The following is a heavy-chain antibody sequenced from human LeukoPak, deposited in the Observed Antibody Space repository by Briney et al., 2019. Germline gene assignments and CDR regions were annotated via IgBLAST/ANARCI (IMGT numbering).Heavy chain of an antibody. J-gene: IGHJ4*02. CDR3: AGDTYYYDSSGYYADDY. V-gene: IGHV4-59*12. D-gene: IGHD3-22*01. CDR2: IYYSGST. Sequence: PSETLSLTCTVSGGSISSYYWSWIRQPPGKGLEWIGYIYYSGSTYYNPSLKSRVTISVDTSKNQFSLKLSSVTAADTAVYYCAGDTYYYDSSGYYADDYWGQGTLVTVSS. CDR1: GGSISSYY.